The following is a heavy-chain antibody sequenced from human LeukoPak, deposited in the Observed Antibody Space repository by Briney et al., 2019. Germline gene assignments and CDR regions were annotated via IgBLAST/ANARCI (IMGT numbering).Heavy chain of an antibody. V-gene: IGHV1-2*06. CDR3: ARNYRTYYYDSSGYYLGY. CDR2: INPNSGGT. Sequence: ASVKVSCKASGYTFTGYYMHWVRQAPGQGLEWMGRINPNSGGTNYAQKFQGRVTMTRDTSISTAYMELSRLRSDDTAVYYCARNYRTYYYDSSGYYLGYWGQGTLVTVFS. CDR1: GYTFTGYY. J-gene: IGHJ4*02. D-gene: IGHD3-22*01.